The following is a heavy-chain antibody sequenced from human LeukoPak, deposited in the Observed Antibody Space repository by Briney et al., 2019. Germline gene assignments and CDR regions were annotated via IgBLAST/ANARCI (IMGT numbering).Heavy chain of an antibody. CDR3: ARVKDGYIGGYYFDS. D-gene: IGHD5-24*01. CDR1: GDSVSSNSAA. CDR2: TYYRSKWYN. V-gene: IGHV6-1*01. J-gene: IGHJ4*02. Sequence: SQTLSLTCAISGDSVSSNSAAWNWIRQSPSRGLEWLGRTYYRSKWYNDYAVSVKSRITIHPDTSKDQFSLQLNSATPEDTAVYYCARVKDGYIGGYYFDSWGQGTLVTVSS.